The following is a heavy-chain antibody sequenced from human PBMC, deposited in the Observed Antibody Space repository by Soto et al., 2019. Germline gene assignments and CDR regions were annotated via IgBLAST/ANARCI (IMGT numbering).Heavy chain of an antibody. J-gene: IGHJ4*02. CDR1: GGTFSSYA. V-gene: IGHV1-18*01. CDR2: IIPNNGKT. D-gene: IGHD4-17*01. Sequence: VKVSCKASGGTFSSYAISWLRQAPGQGLEWMGWIIPNNGKTNYAQKLQGRVTMTTDTSTSTAYMELRSLRSDDTAVYYCARDYGDYFDYWGQGTLVTVSS. CDR3: ARDYGDYFDY.